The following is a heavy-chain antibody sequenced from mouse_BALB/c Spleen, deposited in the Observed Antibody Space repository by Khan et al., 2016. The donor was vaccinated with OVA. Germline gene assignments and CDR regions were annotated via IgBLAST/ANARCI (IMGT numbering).Heavy chain of an antibody. J-gene: IGHJ2*01. V-gene: IGHV1-18*01. CDR1: GYTFTDYN. D-gene: IGHD2-14*01. Sequence: LQQSGPELVKPGASVKIPCKASGYTFTDYNMDWVKQSHGKSLEWIGDINPNNGGTIYNQKFKGKATLTVDKSSNTAYMELRSLTSEDTAVYYCTRKEDRYDGDFDYWGQGTTLTVSS. CDR2: INPNNGGT. CDR3: TRKEDRYDGDFDY.